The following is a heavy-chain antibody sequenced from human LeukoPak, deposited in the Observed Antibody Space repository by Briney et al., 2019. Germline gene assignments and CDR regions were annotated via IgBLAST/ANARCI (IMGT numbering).Heavy chain of an antibody. CDR1: GFTFSDYN. Sequence: PGGSLRLSCAASGFTFSDYNMRWIRQAPGKGLEWVSSISISGSTKYYADSVKGQFTISRDNAKDLLFLQMNSRRAEDPAVYYCASVLRYCSGGNCYSGGLGYMDVWGKGTTVTISS. J-gene: IGHJ6*03. D-gene: IGHD2-15*01. CDR2: ISISGSTK. CDR3: ASVLRYCSGGNCYSGGLGYMDV. V-gene: IGHV3-11*01.